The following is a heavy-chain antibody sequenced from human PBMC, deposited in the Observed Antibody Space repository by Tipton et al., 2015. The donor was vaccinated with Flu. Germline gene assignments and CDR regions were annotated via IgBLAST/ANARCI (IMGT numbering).Heavy chain of an antibody. V-gene: IGHV5-51*01. Sequence: QLVQSGAEVKKPGESLKISCKGSGYSFTSYWIGWVRQMPGKGLEWMGIIYPGDSDTRYSPSYQGQVTIPADKSISTAYLQRSSLKASDTAMYYCARHGSSGYYYGPEFDYWGQGTLVIVSS. CDR3: ARHGSSGYYYGPEFDY. CDR1: GYSFTSYW. D-gene: IGHD3-22*01. CDR2: IYPGDSDT. J-gene: IGHJ4*02.